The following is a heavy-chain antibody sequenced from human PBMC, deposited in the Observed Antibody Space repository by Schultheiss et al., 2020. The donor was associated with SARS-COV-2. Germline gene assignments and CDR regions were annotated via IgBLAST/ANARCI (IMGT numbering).Heavy chain of an antibody. CDR2: IAYDGSDK. CDR3: ARDRNDFPYYGMNV. Sequence: GGSLRLSCAASGFTFSSYGMHWVRQAPGKGLEWVAVIAYDGSDKYYADSVKGRFTVSRDNSKNTLYLQMNSLRAEDTAVYYCARDRNDFPYYGMNVWGQGTTVTVSS. V-gene: IGHV3-30*03. D-gene: IGHD2-21*02. CDR1: GFTFSSYG. J-gene: IGHJ6*02.